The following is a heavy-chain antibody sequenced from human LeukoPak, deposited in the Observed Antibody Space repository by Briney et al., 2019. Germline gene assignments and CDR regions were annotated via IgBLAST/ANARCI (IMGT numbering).Heavy chain of an antibody. V-gene: IGHV1-8*03. Sequence: ASVKVSCKASGYTFTSYDINWVRQAPGQGLEWMGWMNPNRGNTGYAKKFQGRVTITRNTSISTAYMELSSLRSEDTAVYYCARGIQYYYDSSGYYAGSLWFDPWGQGTLVTVSS. D-gene: IGHD3-22*01. CDR3: ARGIQYYYDSSGYYAGSLWFDP. CDR2: MNPNRGNT. CDR1: GYTFTSYD. J-gene: IGHJ5*02.